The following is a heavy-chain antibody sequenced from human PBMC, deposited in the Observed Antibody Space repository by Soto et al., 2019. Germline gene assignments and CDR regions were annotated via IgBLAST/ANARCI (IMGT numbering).Heavy chain of an antibody. D-gene: IGHD2-15*01. CDR1: GFTFSSYG. CDR2: IWYDGSNK. CDR3: ARGEDIVVVVAATISEGDFDY. Sequence: QVQLVESGGGVVQPGRSLRLSCAASGFTFSSYGMHWVRQAPGKGLEWVAVIWYDGSNKYYADSVKGRFTISRDNSKNTLYLQMNSPRAEDTAVYYCARGEDIVVVVAATISEGDFDYWGQGTLVTVSS. V-gene: IGHV3-33*01. J-gene: IGHJ4*02.